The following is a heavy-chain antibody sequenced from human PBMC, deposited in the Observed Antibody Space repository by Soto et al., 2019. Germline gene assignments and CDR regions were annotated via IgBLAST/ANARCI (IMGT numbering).Heavy chain of an antibody. CDR3: ARFDGSGRYFDY. CDR2: IYYSGST. Sequence: QVQLQESGPGLVKPSETLSLTCTVSGGSISSYYWSWIRQPPGKGLEWIGYIYYSGSTNYNPSLKSRVTISVDTSKNRFSLKLSSVTAADTAVYYCARFDGSGRYFDYWGQGTLVTVSS. D-gene: IGHD2-15*01. V-gene: IGHV4-59*01. J-gene: IGHJ4*02. CDR1: GGSISSYY.